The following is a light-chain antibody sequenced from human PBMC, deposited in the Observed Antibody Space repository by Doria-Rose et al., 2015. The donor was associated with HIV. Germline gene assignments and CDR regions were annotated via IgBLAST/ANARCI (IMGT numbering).Light chain of an antibody. CDR3: HQYGTSWT. CDR1: QSFSSTY. CDR2: DGS. J-gene: IGKJ1*01. V-gene: IGKV3-20*01. Sequence: IVLTQSPGTLSLSLGERATLSCRASQSFSSTYLAWYQQNPGRAPSLLIHDGSTRATGIPDRFSASGSVTDFTLTINRLEPEDFALYYCHQYGTSWTFGQGTKVEI.